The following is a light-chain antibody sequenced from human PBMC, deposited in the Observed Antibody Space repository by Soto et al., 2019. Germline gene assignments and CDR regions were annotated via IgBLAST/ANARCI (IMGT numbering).Light chain of an antibody. CDR1: SGHSNYA. CDR3: QTWGTGIRV. Sequence: LVLTQSPSDSASLEASVKLTCTLRSGHSNYAIACHQQQPEKGPRYLMKVNSDGSHRKGDGIPDRFAGSSSGAQRYLTVSSLQSEDEADYYCQTWGTGIRVFGTGTKLTVL. V-gene: IGLV4-69*01. J-gene: IGLJ1*01. CDR2: VNSDGSH.